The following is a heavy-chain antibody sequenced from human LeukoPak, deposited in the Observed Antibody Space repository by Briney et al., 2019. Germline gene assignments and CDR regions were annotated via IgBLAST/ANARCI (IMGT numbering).Heavy chain of an antibody. CDR3: ARSGPVVVVAATQGRFDY. V-gene: IGHV1-8*01. J-gene: IGHJ4*02. CDR1: GYTFTSYD. D-gene: IGHD2-15*01. Sequence: ASVKVSCKASGYTFTSYDINWVRQATGQGLEWMGWMNPNSGNTGYAQKFQGRATMTRNTSISTAYMELSSLRSEDTAVYYCARSGPVVVVAATQGRFDYWGQGTLVTVSS. CDR2: MNPNSGNT.